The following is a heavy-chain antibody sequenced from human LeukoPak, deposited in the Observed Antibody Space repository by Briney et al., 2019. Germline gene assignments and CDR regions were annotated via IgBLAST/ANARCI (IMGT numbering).Heavy chain of an antibody. CDR1: GYTFTGYY. V-gene: IGHV1-2*02. D-gene: IGHD2-8*01. J-gene: IGHJ4*02. Sequence: GASVKVSCKASGYTFTGYYMHWVRQAPGQGLEWVGWINPNSGGTNYAQKFQGRVTMTRDTSISTAYMELSRLRSDDTAVYYCARESIVLMVYAFWGQGTLVTVSS. CDR3: ARESIVLMVYAF. CDR2: INPNSGGT.